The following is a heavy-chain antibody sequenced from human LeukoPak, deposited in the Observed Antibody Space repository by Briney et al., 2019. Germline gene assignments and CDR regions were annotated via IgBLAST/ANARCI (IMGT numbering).Heavy chain of an antibody. D-gene: IGHD2-2*01. CDR3: ARDIVVAKYYYYGMDV. CDR1: GFTFSSYA. J-gene: IGHJ6*02. Sequence: PGRSLRLSCAASGFTFSSYAMHWVRQAPGKGLEWVAVISYDGSNKYYADSVKGRFTISRDNSKNTLYLQMNSLRAEDTAVYYCARDIVVAKYYYYGMDVWGQGTMVTVSS. CDR2: ISYDGSNK. V-gene: IGHV3-30-3*01.